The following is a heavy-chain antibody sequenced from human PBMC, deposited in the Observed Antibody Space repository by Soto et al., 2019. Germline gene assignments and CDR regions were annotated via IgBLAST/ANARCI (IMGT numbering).Heavy chain of an antibody. V-gene: IGHV4-59*08. CDR2: IYYSGST. Sequence: SETLSLTCIGSGGSISTYYWSWIRQPPGKGLEWIGYIYYSGSTNYNPSLTSRVTISVDTSKNQFSLKLSSVTAADTAVYYCASHRYRYGVYYFDYWGPATLVSV. CDR3: ASHRYRYGVYYFDY. J-gene: IGHJ4*02. D-gene: IGHD5-18*01. CDR1: GGSISTYY.